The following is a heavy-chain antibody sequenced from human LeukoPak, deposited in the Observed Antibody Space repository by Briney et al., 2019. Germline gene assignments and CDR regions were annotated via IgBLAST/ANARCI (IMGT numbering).Heavy chain of an antibody. CDR1: GYTFTGYY. V-gene: IGHV1-2*02. CDR2: INPNSGGT. D-gene: IGHD1-26*01. Sequence: ASVKVSCKASGYTFTGYYMHWVRQAPGQGLEWMGWINPNSGGTNYAQKFQGRVTMTRDTSISTAYMELSRLRSDDTAVYYCARGWGSYYVINNWFDPWGQGTLVTVSS. J-gene: IGHJ5*02. CDR3: ARGWGSYYVINNWFDP.